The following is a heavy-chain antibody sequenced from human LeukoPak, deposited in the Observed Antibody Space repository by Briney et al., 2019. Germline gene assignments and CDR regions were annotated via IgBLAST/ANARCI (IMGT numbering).Heavy chain of an antibody. CDR3: ATARAYYDFWSGYSTYYYMDV. D-gene: IGHD3-3*01. Sequence: SETLSLTCTVPGGSISSYYWSWIRQPPGKGLEWSGYIYYSGSTNYNPSLKSRVTISVDTSKNQFSLKLSSVTAADTAVYYCATARAYYDFWSGYSTYYYMDVWGKGTTVTVSS. CDR2: IYYSGST. J-gene: IGHJ6*03. CDR1: GGSISSYY. V-gene: IGHV4-59*01.